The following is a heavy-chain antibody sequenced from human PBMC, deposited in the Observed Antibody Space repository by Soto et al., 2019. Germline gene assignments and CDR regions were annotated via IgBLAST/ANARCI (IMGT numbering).Heavy chain of an antibody. J-gene: IGHJ5*01. D-gene: IGHD6-6*01. V-gene: IGHV1-18*04. CDR3: ARDREAGRPRWCGS. Sequence: ASVKVSCKASGYTFKTYGLSWVRQAPGQGLEWLGWISAYNGNTNYAQKVQGRVTMTTDTPTSTAYMELRSLRSDDTAAYYCARDREAGRPRWCGSCDQGTMGTVSS. CDR1: GYTFKTYG. CDR2: ISAYNGNT.